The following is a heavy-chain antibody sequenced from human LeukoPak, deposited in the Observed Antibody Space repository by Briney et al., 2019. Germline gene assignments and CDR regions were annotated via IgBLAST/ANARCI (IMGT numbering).Heavy chain of an antibody. CDR2: IYYSGST. D-gene: IGHD5-18*01. V-gene: IGHV4-39*07. J-gene: IGHJ6*03. Sequence: SETLSLTCTVSGGSISSSSCYWGWIRQPPGKGLEWIGSIYYSGSTYYNPSLKSRVTISVDTSKNQFSLKLSSVTAADTAVYYCAGGYIYGSTYYYMDVWGKGTTVTISS. CDR3: AGGYIYGSTYYYMDV. CDR1: GGSISSSSCY.